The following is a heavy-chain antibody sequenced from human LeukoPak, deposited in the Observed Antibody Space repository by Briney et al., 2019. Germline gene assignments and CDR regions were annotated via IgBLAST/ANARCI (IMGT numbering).Heavy chain of an antibody. CDR3: AKQKQQLVLFANWFDP. CDR1: GFTFSSYS. J-gene: IGHJ5*02. Sequence: GGSLRLSCAASGFTFSSYSMNWVRQAPGKGLEWVSYISSSSTIYYADSVKGRFTISRDNSKNTLYLQMNSLRAEDTAVYYCAKQKQQLVLFANWFDPWGQGTLVTVSS. CDR2: ISSSSTI. D-gene: IGHD6-13*01. V-gene: IGHV3-48*01.